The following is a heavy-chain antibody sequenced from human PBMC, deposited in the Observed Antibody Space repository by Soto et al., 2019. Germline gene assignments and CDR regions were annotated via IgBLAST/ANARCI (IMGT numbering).Heavy chain of an antibody. CDR1: GFTFGNAW. D-gene: IGHD3-10*01. J-gene: IGHJ4*02. V-gene: IGHV3-15*07. CDR2: IKSKTDGGTT. Sequence: GGSLRLSCAASGFTFGNAWMNWVRQAPGKGLEWVGRIKSKTDGGTTDYAAPVKGRFTISRDDSKNTLYLQMNNLKTEDTAVYYCATCYGSGTDCQENYLAFWGQGTPVTVSS. CDR3: ATCYGSGTDCQENYLAF.